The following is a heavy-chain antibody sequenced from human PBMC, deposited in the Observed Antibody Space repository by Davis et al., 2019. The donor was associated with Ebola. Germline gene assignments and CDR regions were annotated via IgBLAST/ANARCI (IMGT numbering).Heavy chain of an antibody. J-gene: IGHJ4*02. CDR3: ARDGYTYGYFGS. CDR2: INHSGSI. D-gene: IGHD5-18*01. CDR1: GGSFSDYY. V-gene: IGHV4-34*01. Sequence: PSETLSLTCAVYGGSFSDYYWSWIRQPPGKGLEWIGEINHSGSINYTPSLKSRVTISIDTSKNQLSLKLSSVTAADTAVYYCARDGYTYGYFGSWGQGTLVTVSS.